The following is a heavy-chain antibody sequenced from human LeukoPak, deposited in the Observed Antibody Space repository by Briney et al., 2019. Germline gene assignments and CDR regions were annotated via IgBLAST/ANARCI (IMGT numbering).Heavy chain of an antibody. V-gene: IGHV4-4*09. CDR3: ARHDGSASLGPCFDY. J-gene: IGHJ4*02. CDR1: GGSISSYY. D-gene: IGHD1-26*01. Sequence: SETLSLTCTVSGGSISSYYWSWIRQPPGKGLEWIGYIYTSGSTNYNPSLKSRVTISVDTSKNQFSLKLSSVTAADTAVYYCARHDGSASLGPCFDYWGQGTLVTVSS. CDR2: IYTSGST.